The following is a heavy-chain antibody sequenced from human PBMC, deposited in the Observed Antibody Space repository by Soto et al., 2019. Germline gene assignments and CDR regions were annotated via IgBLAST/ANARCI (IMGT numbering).Heavy chain of an antibody. CDR1: GASISGYY. Sequence: SETLSLTCTVSGASISGYYWSWIRKSAGKGLEWIGRIYATGTTDYNPSLKSRVMMSVDTSKKQFSPRLRSVTAADTAVYYCVRDGTKTLRDWFDPWGQGISVTVSS. J-gene: IGHJ5*02. D-gene: IGHD1-1*01. CDR3: VRDGTKTLRDWFDP. V-gene: IGHV4-4*07. CDR2: IYATGTT.